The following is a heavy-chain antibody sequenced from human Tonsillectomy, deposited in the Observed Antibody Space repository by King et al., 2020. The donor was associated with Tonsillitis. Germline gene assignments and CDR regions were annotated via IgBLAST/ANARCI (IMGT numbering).Heavy chain of an antibody. J-gene: IGHJ6*02. D-gene: IGHD3-10*01. CDR1: GFTFNNYA. CDR3: AKMGARINMVRGVPDYYYYGMDV. Sequence: VQLVESGGGLVQPGGSLRLSCVASGFTFNNYAMSWVRQAPGKGLEWVSAISGSGGSTYYADSVKGRFTGSRDNSKNTLYLQMNSLRAEDTAVYYCAKMGARINMVRGVPDYYYYGMDVWGQGTTVTVSS. CDR2: ISGSGGST. V-gene: IGHV3-23*04.